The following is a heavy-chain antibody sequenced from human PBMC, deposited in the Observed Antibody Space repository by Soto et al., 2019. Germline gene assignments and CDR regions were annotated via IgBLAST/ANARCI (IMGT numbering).Heavy chain of an antibody. Sequence: GGSLRLSCAASGFTFSSYGMHWVRQAPGKGLEWVAVIWYDGSNKYYADSVKGRFTISRDNSKNTLYLQMNSLRAEDTAVYYCARGSKTMVRGVNSPWGQGTLVTVSS. CDR3: ARGSKTMVRGVNSP. V-gene: IGHV3-33*01. D-gene: IGHD3-10*01. J-gene: IGHJ5*02. CDR1: GFTFSSYG. CDR2: IWYDGSNK.